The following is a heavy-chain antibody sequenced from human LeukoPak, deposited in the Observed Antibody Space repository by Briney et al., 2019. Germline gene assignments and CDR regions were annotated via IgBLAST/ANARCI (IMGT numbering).Heavy chain of an antibody. CDR2: ISGGGDDT. D-gene: IGHD3-22*01. CDR3: AKDSRESSGHFPYYYYYHYGLDV. CDR1: GFIFSSSA. Sequence: GGSLRLSCAVSGFIFSSSAMSWVRKAPGKGLEWVSAISGGGDDTSYADSARGRFTVSRDNSKNTLYLQMNSLRVEDTAVYYCAKDSRESSGHFPYYYYYHYGLDVWGQGTTVTVSS. V-gene: IGHV3-23*01. J-gene: IGHJ6*02.